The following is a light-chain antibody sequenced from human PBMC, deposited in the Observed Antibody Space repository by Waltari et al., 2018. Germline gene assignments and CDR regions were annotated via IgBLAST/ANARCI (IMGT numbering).Light chain of an antibody. V-gene: IGKV4-1*01. CDR3: HQYYTSPRT. CDR2: WAA. Sequence: DIVMTQSPDSLAASLGERATINCKSSQSVLNKSKNKNYLALYQQKPGQPPKLLMYWAATRDFGVPDRFSGSGSGTDFTLTISSLQAEDVAVYYCHQYYTSPRTFGQGTKVEI. J-gene: IGKJ1*01. CDR1: QSVLNKSKNKNY.